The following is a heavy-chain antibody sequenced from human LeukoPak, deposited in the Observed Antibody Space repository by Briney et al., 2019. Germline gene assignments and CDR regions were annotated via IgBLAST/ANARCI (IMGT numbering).Heavy chain of an antibody. CDR2: IWYDGSNK. CDR3: ARDPLVGATTGVGYYYYGMDV. D-gene: IGHD1-26*01. Sequence: PGRSLRLSCAASGFTFSSYGMHWVRQAPGKGLEWVAVIWYDGSNKYYADSVKGRFTISRDNSKNTLYLQMNSLRAEDTAVYYCARDPLVGATTGVGYYYYGMDVWGQGTTVTVSS. CDR1: GFTFSSYG. J-gene: IGHJ6*02. V-gene: IGHV3-33*01.